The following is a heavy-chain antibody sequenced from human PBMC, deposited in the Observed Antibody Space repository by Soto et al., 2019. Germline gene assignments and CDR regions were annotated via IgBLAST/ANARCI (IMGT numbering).Heavy chain of an antibody. Sequence: QVQLVESGGGLVKPGGSLRLFCAASGFTFSDYYMSWIRQAPGKGLEWVSYISSSGSTVYYADSVKGRFTISRDNAKNSLYRKMNSLRAEDTAVYYCARQYCSGGSCYHLGWFDPWGQGTLVTVSS. D-gene: IGHD2-15*01. CDR3: ARQYCSGGSCYHLGWFDP. CDR1: GFTFSDYY. J-gene: IGHJ5*02. V-gene: IGHV3-11*01. CDR2: ISSSGSTV.